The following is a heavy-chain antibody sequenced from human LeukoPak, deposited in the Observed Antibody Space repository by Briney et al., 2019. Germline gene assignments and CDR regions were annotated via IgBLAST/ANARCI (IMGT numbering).Heavy chain of an antibody. D-gene: IGHD2-15*01. Sequence: GGSLRLSCAASGFTFNTYAMSWVRQAPGKGLEWVSGIGGSGSSTYYAESVKGRFTISRDNSKNTLYLQMNSLRAEDTAVYYCARINWLDPWGQGTLVTVSS. CDR2: IGGSGSST. V-gene: IGHV3-23*01. J-gene: IGHJ5*02. CDR1: GFTFNTYA. CDR3: ARINWLDP.